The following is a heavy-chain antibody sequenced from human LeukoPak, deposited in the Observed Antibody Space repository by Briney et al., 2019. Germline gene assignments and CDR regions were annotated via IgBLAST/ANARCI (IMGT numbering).Heavy chain of an antibody. D-gene: IGHD2-15*01. CDR3: ARDLRGGYCSGGSCYNRNYYYGMDV. Sequence: GGSLRLSCAGSGFRLSNYWMSWVRQAPGKGLEWVANINQDGSESHYVDSVKGRFTISRDNAKNSLYLEMNSLRVEDTAVYYCARDLRGGYCSGGSCYNRNYYYGMDVWGQGTTVTVSS. V-gene: IGHV3-7*01. CDR1: GFRLSNYW. J-gene: IGHJ6*02. CDR2: INQDGSES.